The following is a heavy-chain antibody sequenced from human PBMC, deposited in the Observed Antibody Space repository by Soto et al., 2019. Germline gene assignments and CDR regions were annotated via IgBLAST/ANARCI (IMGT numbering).Heavy chain of an antibody. Sequence: PSETLSLTCSVSGGSISSGDYYWSWIRQPPGKGLEWIGYIYYSGSTYYNPSLKSRVTISVDTSKNQFSLKLSSVTAADTAVYYCARRGYCTNGVCYYGMDVWGQGTTVT. V-gene: IGHV4-30-4*01. CDR2: IYYSGST. CDR3: ARRGYCTNGVCYYGMDV. CDR1: GGSISSGDYY. D-gene: IGHD2-8*01. J-gene: IGHJ6*02.